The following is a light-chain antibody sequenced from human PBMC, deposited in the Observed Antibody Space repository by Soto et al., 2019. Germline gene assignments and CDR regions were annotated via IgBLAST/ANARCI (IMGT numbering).Light chain of an antibody. CDR3: QTYNSAPRT. Sequence: DIQMTQSPSSLSASVGDRVTITCRASQGISNSLAWYQQKPGKVPKLLIYAASTLQSGFPSRFSGSGSGTDFTLTISSLQPEDVATYYCQTYNSAPRTFGQGTTVEIK. CDR1: QGISNS. CDR2: AAS. V-gene: IGKV1-27*01. J-gene: IGKJ1*01.